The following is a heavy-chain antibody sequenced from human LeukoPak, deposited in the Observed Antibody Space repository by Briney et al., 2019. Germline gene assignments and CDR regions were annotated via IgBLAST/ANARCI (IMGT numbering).Heavy chain of an antibody. Sequence: GGSLRLSCAASGFTFDDYAMHWVRQAPGKGLEWVSGISWNSGSIGYADSVKGRLTISRDNAKNSLYLQMNSLRAEDTALYYCATADYYGSGSYYYFDYWGQGTLVTVSS. D-gene: IGHD3-10*01. J-gene: IGHJ4*02. CDR1: GFTFDDYA. CDR2: ISWNSGSI. V-gene: IGHV3-9*01. CDR3: ATADYYGSGSYYYFDY.